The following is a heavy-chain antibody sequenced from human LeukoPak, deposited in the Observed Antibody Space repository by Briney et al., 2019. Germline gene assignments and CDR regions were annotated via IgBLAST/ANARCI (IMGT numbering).Heavy chain of an antibody. CDR2: IYYSGST. J-gene: IGHJ4*02. D-gene: IGHD1-26*01. Sequence: PSETLSLNCTVSGGSISRNSDYWGWIRQPPGKGLEGIGSIYYSGSTYYNPSLKSRVTISVATSKNQFSLKLSSLTAADTAVYYCARDNGGYAYFDYWGQGTLVTVSS. V-gene: IGHV4-39*07. CDR3: ARDNGGYAYFDY. CDR1: GGSISRNSDY.